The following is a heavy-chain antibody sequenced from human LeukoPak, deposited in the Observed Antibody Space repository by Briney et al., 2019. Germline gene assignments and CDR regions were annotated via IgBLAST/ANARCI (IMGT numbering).Heavy chain of an antibody. Sequence: GGSLRLSCAGSKFAVSSNYMSWVRQAPGKGLDWVSVLYSGGIRYYAGSVQGRFTISRDSSKNTLYLQMNYLLPEDTAVYYCASGDCTNGICPVYWGQGIQVTVSS. D-gene: IGHD2-8*01. CDR3: ASGDCTNGICPVY. V-gene: IGHV3-66*02. CDR2: LYSGGIR. CDR1: KFAVSSNY. J-gene: IGHJ4*02.